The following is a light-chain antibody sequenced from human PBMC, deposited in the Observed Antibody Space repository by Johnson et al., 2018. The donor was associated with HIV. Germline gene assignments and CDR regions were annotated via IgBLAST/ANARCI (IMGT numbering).Light chain of an antibody. CDR1: SSNIGNNY. J-gene: IGLJ1*01. CDR2: DNN. Sequence: QSLLTQSPSVSAAPGLKVTISCSGSSSNIGNNYVYWYQQLPGTAPKLLIYDNNKRPSGIPDRFSGSKSGTSATLGITGLQTGDEADYYCGTWDSSLSGGVFGAGTKVTVL. CDR3: GTWDSSLSGGV. V-gene: IGLV1-51*01.